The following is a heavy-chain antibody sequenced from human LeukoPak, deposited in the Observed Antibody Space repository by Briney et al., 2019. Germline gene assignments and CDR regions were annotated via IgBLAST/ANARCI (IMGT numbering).Heavy chain of an antibody. Sequence: PSETLSLTCTVSGGSISSYYWSWLRQPPGKGLEWIGYIYYSGSTNYNPSLKSRVTISVDTSKNQLSLKLSSVTAADTAVYYCARVYGYYYYMDVWGKGTTVTVSS. CDR2: IYYSGST. V-gene: IGHV4-59*01. D-gene: IGHD4-17*01. CDR1: GGSISSYY. J-gene: IGHJ6*03. CDR3: ARVYGYYYYMDV.